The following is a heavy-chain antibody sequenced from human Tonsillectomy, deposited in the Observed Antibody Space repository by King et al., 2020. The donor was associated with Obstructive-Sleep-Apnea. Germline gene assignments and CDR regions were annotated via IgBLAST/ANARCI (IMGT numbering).Heavy chain of an antibody. CDR3: ARLDDSSGYYPSNFDY. Sequence: VQLVESGGGLVQPGGSLRLSCAASGFTFSSYWMSWVRQAPGKGLEWGADIKQDGSEKYYVDSVKGRFTISRDNAKNSLSLQMNSLRADDTAVYYCARLDDSSGYYPSNFDYWGQGTLVTVSS. D-gene: IGHD3-22*01. J-gene: IGHJ4*02. V-gene: IGHV3-7*01. CDR2: IKQDGSEK. CDR1: GFTFSSYW.